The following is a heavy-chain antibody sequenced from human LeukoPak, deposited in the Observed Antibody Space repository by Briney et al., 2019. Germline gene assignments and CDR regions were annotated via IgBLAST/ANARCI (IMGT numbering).Heavy chain of an antibody. CDR3: AKERDTAMVTIDY. CDR1: GFTVSSNY. V-gene: IGHV3-53*05. J-gene: IGHJ4*02. CDR2: IYSGGST. D-gene: IGHD5-18*01. Sequence: GGSLRLSCAASGFTVSSNYMSWVRQAPGKGLEWVSVIYSGGSTYYADSVKGRFTISRDNSKNTLYLQMNSLRAEDTAVYYCAKERDTAMVTIDYWGQGTLVTVSS.